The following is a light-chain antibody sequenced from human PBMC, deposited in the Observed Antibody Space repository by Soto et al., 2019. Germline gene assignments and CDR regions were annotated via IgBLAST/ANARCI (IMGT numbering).Light chain of an antibody. CDR1: SSDVGGYIY. J-gene: IGLJ2*01. Sequence: QSALTQPASVSGSPGQSMTISCTGTSSDVGGYIYVSRYQQHPGKAPKLMIYDVSNRPSGVSNRFSDSKSGNTASLTISGLQAEDEADYYCSSYTSSSTPVFGGGTKLTVL. V-gene: IGLV2-14*01. CDR2: DVS. CDR3: SSYTSSSTPV.